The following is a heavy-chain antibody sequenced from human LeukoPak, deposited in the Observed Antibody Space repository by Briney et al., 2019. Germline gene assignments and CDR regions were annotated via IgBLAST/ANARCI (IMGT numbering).Heavy chain of an antibody. J-gene: IGHJ4*02. CDR2: IWYDGSNE. CDR3: ARELPPVVNYYLDY. Sequence: GGSLRLSCAASGFTFSNSGMHWVRHAPGKGLEWVAVIWYDGSNEYYAGSVKGRFTISRDNSKNTLYLQMNSLRAEDTAVYYCARELPPVVNYYLDYWGQGTLVTVSS. V-gene: IGHV3-33*01. CDR1: GFTFSNSG. D-gene: IGHD3-22*01.